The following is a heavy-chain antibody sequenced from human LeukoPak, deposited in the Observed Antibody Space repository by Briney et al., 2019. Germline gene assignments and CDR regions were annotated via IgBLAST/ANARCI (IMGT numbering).Heavy chain of an antibody. CDR3: AKGKGGTTAGLDY. J-gene: IGHJ4*02. V-gene: IGHV3-9*01. CDR2: ISWNSGSI. CDR1: GFTFDDYA. Sequence: PGGSLRLSCAASGFTFDDYAMHWVRQAPGKGLEWVSGISWNSGSIGYADSVKGRLTISRDNAKNSLYLQVNSLRPEDTALYFCAKGKGGTTAGLDYWGQGTLVTVSS. D-gene: IGHD4-17*01.